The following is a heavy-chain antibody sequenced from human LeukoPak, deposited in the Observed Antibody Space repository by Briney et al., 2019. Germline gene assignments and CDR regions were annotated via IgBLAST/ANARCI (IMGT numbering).Heavy chain of an antibody. D-gene: IGHD4-23*01. Sequence: SETLSLTCPGSGYSNSSGYYWGWDPQPPGKGVEWIGRIYHNGSTYYNPSLKSRVTISVDTSKNQFSLKLSSVTAADTAVYYCARHRGATVAIIGWFDPWGQGTLVTVSS. CDR3: ARHRGATVAIIGWFDP. CDR2: IYHNGST. V-gene: IGHV4-38-2*01. CDR1: GYSNSSGYY. J-gene: IGHJ5*02.